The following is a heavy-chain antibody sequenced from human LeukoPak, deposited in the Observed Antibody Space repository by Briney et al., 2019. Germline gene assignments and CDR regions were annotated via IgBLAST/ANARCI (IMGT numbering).Heavy chain of an antibody. CDR3: ARSMVRGNKHAFDI. CDR1: GGTFSSFA. D-gene: IGHD3-10*01. CDR2: IIPILGIA. V-gene: IGHV1-69*04. Sequence: SVKVSCKASGGTFSSFAISWVRQAPGQGLEWMGRIIPILGIANYAQKFQGRVTITADKSTSTAYMELSSLRSEDTAVYYCARSMVRGNKHAFDIWGQGTMVTVSS. J-gene: IGHJ3*02.